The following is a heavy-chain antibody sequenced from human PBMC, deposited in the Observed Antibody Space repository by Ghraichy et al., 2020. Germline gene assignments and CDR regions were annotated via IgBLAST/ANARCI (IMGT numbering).Heavy chain of an antibody. V-gene: IGHV3-30*02. CDR3: AKDPSTRESSGTFDY. D-gene: IGHD3-10*01. Sequence: LSLTCAASGFTFSSYGMHWVRQAPGKGLEWVAFIRSDGSYKYYADSVKGRFTISRDNSKNTLHLQMNSLRVEDTAVYYCAKDPSTRESSGTFDYWGQGTLVTVSS. J-gene: IGHJ4*02. CDR2: IRSDGSYK. CDR1: GFTFSSYG.